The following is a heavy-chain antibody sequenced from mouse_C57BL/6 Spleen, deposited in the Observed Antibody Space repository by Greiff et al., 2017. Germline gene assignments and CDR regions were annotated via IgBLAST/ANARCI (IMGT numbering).Heavy chain of an antibody. CDR1: GYTFTDYY. Sequence: VQLQQSGPELVKPGASVKISCKASGYTFTDYYMNWVKQSHGKSLEWIGDINPNNGGTSYNQKFKGKATLTVDKSSSTAYMELRSLTSEDSAVYYCATYGYGGAWFAYWGQGTLVTVSA. CDR3: ATYGYGGAWFAY. J-gene: IGHJ3*01. CDR2: INPNNGGT. D-gene: IGHD2-2*01. V-gene: IGHV1-26*01.